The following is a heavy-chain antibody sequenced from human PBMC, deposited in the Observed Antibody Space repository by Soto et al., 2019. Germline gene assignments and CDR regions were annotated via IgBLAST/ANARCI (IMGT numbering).Heavy chain of an antibody. V-gene: IGHV3-23*01. CDR2: ISGSGGST. J-gene: IGHJ3*02. D-gene: IGHD2-15*01. Sequence: GGSLRLSCAASGFTFSSYAMSWVRQAPGKGLEWVSAISGSGGSTYYADSVKGRFTISRDNSKNTLYLQMNSLRAEDTAVYYCAKSLPNCSGGSCYSAFDIWGQGTMVTVSS. CDR1: GFTFSSYA. CDR3: AKSLPNCSGGSCYSAFDI.